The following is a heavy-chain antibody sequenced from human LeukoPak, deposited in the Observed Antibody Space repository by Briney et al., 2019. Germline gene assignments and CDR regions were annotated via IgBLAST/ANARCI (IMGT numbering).Heavy chain of an antibody. D-gene: IGHD3-22*01. J-gene: IGHJ1*01. Sequence: GGSLRLSCAASGFTFSSYAMSWVRQAPGKGLEWVSAISGSGGSTYYADSVKGRFTISRDNSKNTLYLHMNSLRAEDTAVYYCAKDYTSHYYDSTGRPRGYFQHWGQGTLVTVSS. CDR1: GFTFSSYA. CDR2: ISGSGGST. V-gene: IGHV3-23*01. CDR3: AKDYTSHYYDSTGRPRGYFQH.